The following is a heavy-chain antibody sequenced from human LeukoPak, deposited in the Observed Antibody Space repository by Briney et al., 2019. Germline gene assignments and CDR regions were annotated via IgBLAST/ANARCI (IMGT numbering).Heavy chain of an antibody. D-gene: IGHD2-2*01. Sequence: APVKVSCKASGYTFTSYGISWVRQAPGQGLEWMGWISAYNGNTNYAQKLQGRVTMTTDTSTSTAYMELRSLRSDDTAVYYCARDRYCSSTSCYRGRFDPLGQGTLVTVSS. V-gene: IGHV1-18*04. CDR2: ISAYNGNT. CDR1: GYTFTSYG. CDR3: ARDRYCSSTSCYRGRFDP. J-gene: IGHJ5*02.